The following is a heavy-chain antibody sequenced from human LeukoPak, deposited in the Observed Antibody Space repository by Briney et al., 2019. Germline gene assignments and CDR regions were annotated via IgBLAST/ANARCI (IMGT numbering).Heavy chain of an antibody. CDR2: IIPIFGTA. CDR1: GGTLSSYA. V-gene: IGHV1-69*13. J-gene: IGHJ4*02. D-gene: IGHD6-19*01. CDR3: ARGIAVAGSYYFDY. Sequence: SVKVSCKASGGTLSSYATSWVRQAPGQGLEWMGGIIPIFGTANYAQKFQGRVTITADESTSTAYMELSSLRSEDTAVYYCARGIAVAGSYYFDYWGQGTLVTVSS.